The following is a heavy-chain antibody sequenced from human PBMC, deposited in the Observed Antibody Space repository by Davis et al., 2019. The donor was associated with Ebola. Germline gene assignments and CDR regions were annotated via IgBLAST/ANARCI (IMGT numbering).Heavy chain of an antibody. Sequence: SETLSLTCTVSGGSISSSSYYWGWIRQPPGKGLEWIGSIYYSGSTYYNPSLKRRVTISVDTSKNQFSLQLNSVTPEDTAVYYCARGVFVRQWLVLDYWGQGTLVTVSS. CDR3: ARGVFVRQWLVLDY. CDR1: GGSISSSSYY. V-gene: IGHV4-39*01. D-gene: IGHD6-19*01. CDR2: IYYSGST. J-gene: IGHJ4*02.